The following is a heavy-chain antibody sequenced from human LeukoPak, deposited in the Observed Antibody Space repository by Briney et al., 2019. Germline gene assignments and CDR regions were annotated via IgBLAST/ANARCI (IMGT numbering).Heavy chain of an antibody. J-gene: IGHJ4*02. CDR3: VKGSSGSYPAHRRFEY. Sequence: GGSLRLSCAASGFTFGSYAMTWARQAPGKGLEWVSSLGDSGTSTYYAVSVRGRFTISRDNSKDTLYLQMNSLRVEDTAVYYCVKGSSGSYPAHRRFEYLGLGTLVTVSS. CDR2: LGDSGTST. D-gene: IGHD1-26*01. V-gene: IGHV3-23*01. CDR1: GFTFGSYA.